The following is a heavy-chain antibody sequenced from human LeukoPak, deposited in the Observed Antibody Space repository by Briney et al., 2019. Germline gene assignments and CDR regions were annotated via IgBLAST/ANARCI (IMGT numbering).Heavy chain of an antibody. J-gene: IGHJ6*03. V-gene: IGHV3-53*01. CDR2: IHSGGLT. CDR3: ARNFRMEWSYYYYYYMDV. CDR1: GFSVSTNY. Sequence: GGSLRLSCAASGFSVSTNYMTWVRQAPGKGLKWVSLIHSGGLTYYADAVKGRFTISRDNSKNTLYLQMNSLRAEDTAVYYCARNFRMEWSYYYYYYMDVWGKGTTVTVSS. D-gene: IGHD3-3*01.